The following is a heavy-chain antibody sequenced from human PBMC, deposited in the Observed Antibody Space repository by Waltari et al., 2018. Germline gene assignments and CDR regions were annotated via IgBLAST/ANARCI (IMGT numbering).Heavy chain of an antibody. V-gene: IGHV5-51*01. J-gene: IGHJ4*02. D-gene: IGHD3-10*01. Sequence: EVQPVQSGAEVKKPGDSLKISCKGSGYSFTNYWIGWVRQMPGKGLEWMGIIYPGDSDTRDSPSFQGQVTISADKSSSTAYLQWSSLKASDTAMYYCARAYGSPDPYFDYWGQGTQVTVSS. CDR2: IYPGDSDT. CDR1: GYSFTNYW. CDR3: ARAYGSPDPYFDY.